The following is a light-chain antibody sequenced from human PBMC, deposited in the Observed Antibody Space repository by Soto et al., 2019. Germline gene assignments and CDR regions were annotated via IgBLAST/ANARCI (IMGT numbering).Light chain of an antibody. J-gene: IGLJ3*02. V-gene: IGLV1-44*01. CDR1: SSNIGTNT. CDR3: AVWDGSLNGFWV. Sequence: QSVLTQPPSASGTPGQRVTISCSGSSSNIGTNTVNWYQQLPGTAPKLLIYYNNQRPSGVPDRFSGSKSGTSGSLAISGLQSEDEGDYYCAVWDGSLNGFWVFGGGTKLTVL. CDR2: YNN.